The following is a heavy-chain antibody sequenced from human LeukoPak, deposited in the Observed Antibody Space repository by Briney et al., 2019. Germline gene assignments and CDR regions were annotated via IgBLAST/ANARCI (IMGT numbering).Heavy chain of an antibody. CDR2: IKKDGSEK. CDR3: ARGKTSQNIVTRKTYNWFDP. D-gene: IGHD2/OR15-2a*01. CDR1: GFTFSSYW. Sequence: GGSLRLSCAASGFTFSSYWMSWVRQAPGKGLEWVANIKKDGSEKYYVDSVKGRFTISRDNAKNSLYLQMKSLRAEDTAVYYCARGKTSQNIVTRKTYNWFDPWGQGTLVTVSS. J-gene: IGHJ5*02. V-gene: IGHV3-7*01.